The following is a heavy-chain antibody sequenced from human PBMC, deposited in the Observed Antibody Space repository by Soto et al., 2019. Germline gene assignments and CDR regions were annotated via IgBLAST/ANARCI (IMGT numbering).Heavy chain of an antibody. D-gene: IGHD6-19*01. Sequence: EVYLLESGGGLVQRGGSLRLSCTDSGFTFRSYAMNWVRQAPGGGLEWVSNIIGSGDNTYYADSVKGRFTISRDNSQNTLFLQMDSLRVEDTATYYCVKDRAFRTVAGADQWGQGTLVTVSS. CDR2: IIGSGDNT. CDR1: GFTFRSYA. V-gene: IGHV3-23*01. CDR3: VKDRAFRTVAGADQ. J-gene: IGHJ4*02.